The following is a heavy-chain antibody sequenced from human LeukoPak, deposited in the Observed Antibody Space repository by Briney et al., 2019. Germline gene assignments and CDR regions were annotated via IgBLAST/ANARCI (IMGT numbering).Heavy chain of an antibody. V-gene: IGHV3-7*01. CDR1: GFTLSCHW. Sequence: PGGSLRLSCAASGFTLSCHWMSWVRQAPGKGLEWVANINQGGSDKYYVDSVKGRFTISRDNANNLLYLQMNSLRGEDTAVYYCTRDRSRAEDDWGQGTLVTVSS. J-gene: IGHJ4*02. CDR3: TRDRSRAEDD. D-gene: IGHD1-14*01. CDR2: INQGGSDK.